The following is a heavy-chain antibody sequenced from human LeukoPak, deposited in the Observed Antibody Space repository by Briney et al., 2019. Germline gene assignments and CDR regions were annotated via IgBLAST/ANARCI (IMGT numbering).Heavy chain of an antibody. J-gene: IGHJ4*02. CDR1: GDSMTTFD. D-gene: IGHD6-19*01. CDR2: VFTSGTT. CDR3: ARHSPTGWYYFDS. Sequence: SETLSLTCSVSGDSMTTFDWSWVRQPAGKGLEWVGQVFTSGTTAYSASLKSRLTISLDKSNNQVSLKLISVTAADTAVYYCARHSPTGWYYFDSWGQGALVIVSS. V-gene: IGHV4-4*07.